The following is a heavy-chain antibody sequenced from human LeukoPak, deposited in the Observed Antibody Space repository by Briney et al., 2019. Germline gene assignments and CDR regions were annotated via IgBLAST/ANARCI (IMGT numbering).Heavy chain of an antibody. Sequence: SETLSLTCAVYGGSFSGYYWSWIRQPPGKGLEWIGEINHSGSTNYNPSLKSRVTISVDTSKNQFSLKLSSATAADTAVYYCARGGQRWLQRTTVFDYWGQGTLVTVSS. V-gene: IGHV4-34*01. CDR2: INHSGST. J-gene: IGHJ4*02. CDR1: GGSFSGYY. D-gene: IGHD5-24*01. CDR3: ARGGQRWLQRTTVFDY.